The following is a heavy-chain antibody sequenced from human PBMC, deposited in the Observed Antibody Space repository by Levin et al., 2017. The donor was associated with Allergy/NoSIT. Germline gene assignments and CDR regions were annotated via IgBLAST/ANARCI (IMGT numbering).Heavy chain of an antibody. V-gene: IGHV3-30-3*01. CDR2: ISTDETNL. CDR1: GLTFSDYV. Sequence: TGGSLRLSCEVSGLTFSDYVMHWVRQTPGKGLEWVAVISTDETNLHHGDSVKGRFTISRDNSKNTLYLQMTSLRSDDTGVYYCACKSGYSGATDWFGPWGQGTLVSVSS. D-gene: IGHD3-10*01. CDR3: ACKSGYSGATDWFGP. J-gene: IGHJ5*02.